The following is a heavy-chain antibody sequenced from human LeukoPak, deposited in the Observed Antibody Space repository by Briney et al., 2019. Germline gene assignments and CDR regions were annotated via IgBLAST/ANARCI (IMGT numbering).Heavy chain of an antibody. CDR1: GFTFSSYW. D-gene: IGHD5-12*01. CDR3: ARDPPVATIHPYFDY. J-gene: IGHJ4*02. V-gene: IGHV3-30*02. Sequence: GGSLRLSCAASGFTFSSYWMHWVRQAPGKGLEWVAFIRYDGSNKYYADSVKGRFTISRDNSKNTLYLQMNSLRAEDTAVYYCARDPPVATIHPYFDYWGQGTLVTVSS. CDR2: IRYDGSNK.